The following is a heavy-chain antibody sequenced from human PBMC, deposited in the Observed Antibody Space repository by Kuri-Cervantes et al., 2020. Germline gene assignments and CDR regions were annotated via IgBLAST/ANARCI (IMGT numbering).Heavy chain of an antibody. D-gene: IGHD1-26*01. CDR1: GGSFSGYY. Sequence: SQTLSLTCAVYGGSFSGYYWSWIRQPPGKGLEWIGEINHSGSTNYNPSLKSRVTISVDTSKNQFSLKLSSVTAADTAVYYCNLVGATTKIRTLDYWSQGTLVTVSS. CDR2: INHSGST. CDR3: NLVGATTKIRTLDY. V-gene: IGHV4-34*03. J-gene: IGHJ4*02.